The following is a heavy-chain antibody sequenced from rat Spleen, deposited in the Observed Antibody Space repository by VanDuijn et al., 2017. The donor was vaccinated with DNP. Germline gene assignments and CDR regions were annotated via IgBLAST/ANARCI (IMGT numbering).Heavy chain of an antibody. CDR3: TRDWIRGPFAY. D-gene: IGHD4-3*01. CDR1: GFSLPNFG. V-gene: IGHV2-6*01. Sequence: QVQVWESGPGLVQPSQTLSLTCTVSGFSLPNFGVSWVRQPPGKGLEWIAGISNGGSTFYNSVFKSRLRISRDTSKSQVFLKMNSLQTEDTAIYFCTRDWIRGPFAYWGQGTLVTVSS. J-gene: IGHJ3*01. CDR2: ISNGGST.